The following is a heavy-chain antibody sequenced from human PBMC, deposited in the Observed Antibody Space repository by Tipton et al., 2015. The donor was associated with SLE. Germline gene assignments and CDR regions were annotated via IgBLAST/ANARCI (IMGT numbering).Heavy chain of an antibody. CDR1: GASISTYY. Sequence: TLSLTCTVSGASISTYYWSWVRQPPGKGLEWIGEINHTGSTNYNPSLKSRVTISEDTSKSEFSLNLRSVTAADTAVYYCARGLSQDNWGQGTLVTVSS. V-gene: IGHV4-34*01. CDR3: ARGLSQDN. J-gene: IGHJ4*02. CDR2: INHTGST.